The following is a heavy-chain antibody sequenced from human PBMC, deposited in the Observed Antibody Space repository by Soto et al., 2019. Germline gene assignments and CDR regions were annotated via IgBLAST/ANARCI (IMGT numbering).Heavy chain of an antibody. D-gene: IGHD5-12*01. CDR3: RRIKEYHGYADLEC. CDR2: IRSKPFGGTT. J-gene: IGHJ4*02. Sequence: GGSLRLSCTGSGVSFGDYAMSWFGQAPGKGLEWVGFIRSKPFGGTTAYAASVQGRFMISRDDSKSNGYLQMSSLKTEDTAVYFLRRIKEYHGYADLECWGQGTLVTVSS. CDR1: GVSFGDYA. V-gene: IGHV3-49*03.